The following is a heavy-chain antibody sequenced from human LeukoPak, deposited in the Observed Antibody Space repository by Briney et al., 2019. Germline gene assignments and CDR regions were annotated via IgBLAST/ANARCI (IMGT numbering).Heavy chain of an antibody. Sequence: TSETLSLTCTVSGDSIGSYWWSWVRQSPGKGLEWIAYIHYRGTTSSNPSLKSRVSISVDTSKNQSSLNLNSVTDADTAVYYCARDLGTGWPYWYFDLWGRGTLVTVSS. D-gene: IGHD6-19*01. CDR2: IHYRGTT. CDR3: ARDLGTGWPYWYFDL. V-gene: IGHV4-59*01. J-gene: IGHJ2*01. CDR1: GDSIGSYW.